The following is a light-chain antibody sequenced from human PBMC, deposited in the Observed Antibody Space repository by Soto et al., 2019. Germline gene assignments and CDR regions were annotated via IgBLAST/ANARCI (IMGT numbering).Light chain of an antibody. CDR2: GAS. J-gene: IGKJ4*01. Sequence: EIVLTQFPGALSLSPGERVTLSCRASQTVSNTYLAWYQQKSGQAPKFLIYGASNSATGNPARFSGSGSGTDFTVTISRLEPEDFAVYYCQQYGALPPTFGVGTKGEIK. CDR1: QTVSNTY. V-gene: IGKV3-20*01. CDR3: QQYGALPPT.